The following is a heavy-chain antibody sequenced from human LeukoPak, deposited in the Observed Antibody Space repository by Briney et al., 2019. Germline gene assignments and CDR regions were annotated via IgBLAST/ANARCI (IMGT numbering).Heavy chain of an antibody. Sequence: SETLSLTCTVSGGSISSSSYYWGWIRQPPGKGLEWIGSIYYSGSTYYNPSLKSRVTISVDTSNNQFSLKLSSVTAADTAVYYCARVWGGSYLHAFDIWGQGTMVTVSS. CDR2: IYYSGST. V-gene: IGHV4-39*07. CDR3: ARVWGGSYLHAFDI. D-gene: IGHD1-26*01. J-gene: IGHJ3*02. CDR1: GGSISSSSYY.